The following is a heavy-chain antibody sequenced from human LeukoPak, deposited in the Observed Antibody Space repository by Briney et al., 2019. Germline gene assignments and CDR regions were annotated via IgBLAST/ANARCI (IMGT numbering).Heavy chain of an antibody. CDR1: GYTFTGYY. Sequence: ASVKVSCKASGYTFTGYYMHWVRQAPGQGLEWMGRINPNSGGTNYAQKFQGRVTMTRDTSISTAYMELSRLRSDDTAVYYCARDLKFGYSSIWYTYWGQGTLVTVSS. V-gene: IGHV1-2*06. CDR3: ARDLKFGYSSIWYTY. J-gene: IGHJ4*02. D-gene: IGHD6-13*01. CDR2: INPNSGGT.